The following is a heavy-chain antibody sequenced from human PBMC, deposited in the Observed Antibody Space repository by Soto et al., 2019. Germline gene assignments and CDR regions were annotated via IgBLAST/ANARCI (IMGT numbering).Heavy chain of an antibody. D-gene: IGHD2-2*01. J-gene: IGHJ6*02. Sequence: ASVKVSCKASGYTFTSYAMHWVRQAPGQRLEWTGWTNAGNGNTKYSQKFQGRVTITRDTSASTAYMELSSLRSEDTAVYYCARGRXCSSTSCWTYYYYGMDVWGQGTTVTVSS. V-gene: IGHV1-3*01. CDR2: TNAGNGNT. CDR1: GYTFTSYA. CDR3: ARGRXCSSTSCWTYYYYGMDV.